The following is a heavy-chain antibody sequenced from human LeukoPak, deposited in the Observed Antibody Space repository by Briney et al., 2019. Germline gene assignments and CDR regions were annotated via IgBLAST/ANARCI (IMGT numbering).Heavy chain of an antibody. CDR3: AKDLRYSGSLRAMDY. Sequence: AGGSLRLSCAVSGFIVTGNYMTWVRLAPGKGLEWVSAISGSGGSTYYADSVKGRFSISRDNSKNTLYLQMNSLRAEDTAVYYCAKDLRYSGSLRAMDYWGQGTLVTVSS. CDR1: GFIVTGNY. J-gene: IGHJ4*02. D-gene: IGHD1-26*01. CDR2: ISGSGGST. V-gene: IGHV3-23*01.